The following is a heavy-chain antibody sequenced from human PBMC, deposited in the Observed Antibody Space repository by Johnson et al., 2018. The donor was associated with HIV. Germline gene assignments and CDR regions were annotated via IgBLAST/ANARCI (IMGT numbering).Heavy chain of an antibody. J-gene: IGHJ3*01. CDR3: AREPELELQFSHAFDF. CDR1: GFTFDDYA. V-gene: IGHV3-20*04. D-gene: IGHD1-7*01. Sequence: VQLVESGGGVERPGGSLRLSCAASGFTFDDYAMSWVRQAPGTGLEWVSGINWNGARTGYADSVKGRFNISRDNAKNSLYLHMNSLRAEDTALYYCAREPELELQFSHAFDFWGQGTMVTVSS. CDR2: INWNGART.